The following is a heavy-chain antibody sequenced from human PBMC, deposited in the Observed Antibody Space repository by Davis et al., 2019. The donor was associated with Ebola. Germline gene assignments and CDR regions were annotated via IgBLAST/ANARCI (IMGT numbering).Heavy chain of an antibody. J-gene: IGHJ4*02. CDR2: IYTSGST. Sequence: SETLSLTCNVSGASISSSYFSWSWVRQPAGKGLEWIGHIYTSGSTKYNSSLESRLTISLDTSKNQFSLRLNSVTAADTGIYFCARDRHESTAYGFWGQGTLVTVSS. V-gene: IGHV4-61*09. CDR1: GASISSSYFS. CDR3: ARDRHESTAYGF. D-gene: IGHD2/OR15-2a*01.